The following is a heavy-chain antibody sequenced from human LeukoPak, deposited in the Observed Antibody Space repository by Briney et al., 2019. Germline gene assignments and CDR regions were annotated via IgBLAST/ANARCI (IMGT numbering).Heavy chain of an antibody. CDR1: GFTFSSSW. V-gene: IGHV3-74*01. CDR3: ARDGRAAGFDY. D-gene: IGHD6-13*01. J-gene: IGHJ4*02. Sequence: GGSLRLSCAASGFTFSSSWMHWVRQAPGKGLVWVSRINSDGSSTSYADSVKGRFTISRDNAKNTLYLQMNSLRAEDTAVYYCARDGRAAGFDYWGQGTLVTVSS. CDR2: INSDGSST.